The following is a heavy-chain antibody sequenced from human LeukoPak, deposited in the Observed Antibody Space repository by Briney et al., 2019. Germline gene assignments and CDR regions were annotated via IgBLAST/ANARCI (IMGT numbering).Heavy chain of an antibody. CDR3: ARQLKDSSGWLDAFDI. D-gene: IGHD6-19*01. CDR2: IYTSGST. Sequence: SETLSLTCTVSGASISSGSYYWSWIRQPAGKGLEWIGRIYTSGSTNYNPSLKSRVTISVDTSKNQFSLNLSSVTAADTAVYYCARQLKDSSGWLDAFDIWGQGTMVTVSS. J-gene: IGHJ3*02. V-gene: IGHV4-61*02. CDR1: GASISSGSYY.